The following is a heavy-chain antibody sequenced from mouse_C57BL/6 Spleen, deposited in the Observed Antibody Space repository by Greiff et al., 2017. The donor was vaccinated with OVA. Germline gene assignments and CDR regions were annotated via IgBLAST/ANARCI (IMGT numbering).Heavy chain of an antibody. Sequence: QVQLQQPGAELVKPGASVKLSCKASGYTFTSYWMQWVKQRPGQGLEWIGEIDPSDSYTNYNQKFKGKATLTVDTSSSTAYMQLSSLTSEDSAVYYCASWGTRAWFAYWGQGTLVTVSA. CDR2: IDPSDSYT. CDR3: ASWGTRAWFAY. V-gene: IGHV1-50*01. CDR1: GYTFTSYW. J-gene: IGHJ3*01. D-gene: IGHD3-3*01.